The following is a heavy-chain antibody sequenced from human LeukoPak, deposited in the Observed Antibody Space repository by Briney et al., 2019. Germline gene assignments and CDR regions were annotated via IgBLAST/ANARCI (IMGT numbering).Heavy chain of an antibody. J-gene: IGHJ5*02. CDR3: ARDRSGYENWFDP. Sequence: SETLSLTCAVYGGSFSGYYWSWIRQPPGKGLEWIGEINHSGSTNYNPSLKSRVTISVDTSKNQFSLKLSSVTAADTAVYYCARDRSGYENWFDPWGQGTLVTVSS. D-gene: IGHD5-12*01. V-gene: IGHV4-34*01. CDR1: GGSFSGYY. CDR2: INHSGST.